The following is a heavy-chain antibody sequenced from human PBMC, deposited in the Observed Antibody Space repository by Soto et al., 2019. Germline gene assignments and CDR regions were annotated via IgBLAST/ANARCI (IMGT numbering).Heavy chain of an antibody. Sequence: QVQLQESSPGLVKPSQTLSLTCSVSGDSIRSPDCYWGRLRQTPGKGLEWIGYSYYTGSSYYHPSLKSRVSISVDTSKNQFSLKLNSVSAADTAIYYCARDKWSGYDSGAFDVWGQGTTVTVSS. J-gene: IGHJ3*01. V-gene: IGHV4-30-4*01. CDR1: GDSIRSPDCY. CDR2: SYYTGSS. D-gene: IGHD6-25*01. CDR3: ARDKWSGYDSGAFDV.